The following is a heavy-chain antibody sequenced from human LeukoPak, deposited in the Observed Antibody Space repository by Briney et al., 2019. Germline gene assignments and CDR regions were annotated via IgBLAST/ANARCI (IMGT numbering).Heavy chain of an antibody. J-gene: IGHJ3*02. CDR2: ISSSSSYI. CDR1: GFTFSSYS. Sequence: GGSLRLSCAASGFTFSSYSMNWVRQAPGKGLEWVSSISSSSSYIYYADSVKGRFTVSRDNAKNSLYLQMNSLRAEDTAVYYCARDHGYCSGGSCYLYAFDIWGQGTMVTVSS. D-gene: IGHD2-15*01. V-gene: IGHV3-21*01. CDR3: ARDHGYCSGGSCYLYAFDI.